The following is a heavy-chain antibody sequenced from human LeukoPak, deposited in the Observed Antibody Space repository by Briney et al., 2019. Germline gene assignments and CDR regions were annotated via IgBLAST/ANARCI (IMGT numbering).Heavy chain of an antibody. J-gene: IGHJ3*02. CDR1: GYSLSSGYY. CDR2: IYHSGST. V-gene: IGHV4-38-2*01. Sequence: SETLSLTCAVSGYSLSSGYYWGWIRQPPGKGLEWIGSIYHSGSTYYNPSLKSRVTISVDTSKNHFSLKLSSVTAADTAVYYCATRGYGSGSYGAFDIWGQGTMVTVSS. D-gene: IGHD3-10*01. CDR3: ATRGYGSGSYGAFDI.